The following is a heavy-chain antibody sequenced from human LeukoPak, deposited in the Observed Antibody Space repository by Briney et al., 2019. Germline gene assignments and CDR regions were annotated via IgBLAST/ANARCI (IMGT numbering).Heavy chain of an antibody. CDR2: IYYSGST. D-gene: IGHD3-9*01. J-gene: IGHJ3*02. CDR3: ARGILRYFDWLLPNDAFDI. V-gene: IGHV4-39*07. Sequence: PSETLSLTCTVSGGSISSSSYYWGWIRQPPGKGLEWIGSIYYSGSTNYNPSLKSRVTISVDTSKNQFSLKLSSVTAADTAVYYCARGILRYFDWLLPNDAFDIWGQGTMVTVSS. CDR1: GGSISSSSYY.